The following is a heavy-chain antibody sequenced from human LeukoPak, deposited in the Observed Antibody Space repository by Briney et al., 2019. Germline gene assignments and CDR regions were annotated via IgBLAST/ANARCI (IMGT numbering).Heavy chain of an antibody. V-gene: IGHV1-24*01. D-gene: IGHD3-22*01. CDR2: FDPEDGET. J-gene: IGHJ4*02. CDR1: GYTLTELS. CDR3: ATDSGNYYDSSGYY. Sequence: ASAKVSCKVSGYTLTELSMHWVRQAPGKGLEWMGGFDPEDGETIYAQKFQGRVTMTEDTSTDTAYMELSSLRSEDTAVYYCATDSGNYYDSSGYYWGQGTLVTVSS.